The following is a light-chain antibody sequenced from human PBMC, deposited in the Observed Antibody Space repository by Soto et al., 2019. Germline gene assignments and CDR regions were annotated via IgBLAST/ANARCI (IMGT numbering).Light chain of an antibody. CDR2: GAS. V-gene: IGKV3-15*01. J-gene: IGKJ3*01. CDR3: QQYYSIPY. CDR1: QSVSSN. Sequence: EIVMTQSPATLSVSPGERATLSCRASQSVSSNLAWYQQKPGQAPRLLIYGASTRATGIPARFSGSGSGTEFTLTISSLQSEDVAVYYCQQYYSIPYFGPGTKVDIK.